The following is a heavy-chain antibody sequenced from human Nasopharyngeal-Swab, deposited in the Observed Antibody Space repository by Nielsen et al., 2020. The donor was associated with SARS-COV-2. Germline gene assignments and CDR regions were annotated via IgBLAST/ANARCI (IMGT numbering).Heavy chain of an antibody. D-gene: IGHD1-26*01. CDR1: GCTFTGYY. J-gene: IGHJ3*02. V-gene: IGHV1-2*06. CDR3: AAWWELSAFDI. Sequence: GSVTVSCKATGCTFTGYYMHWVRQAPGQGLEWMGRINPNSGGTNYAQKFQGRVTMTRDTSISTAYMELSRLRSDDTAVYYCAAWWELSAFDIWGQGTMVTVSS. CDR2: INPNSGGT.